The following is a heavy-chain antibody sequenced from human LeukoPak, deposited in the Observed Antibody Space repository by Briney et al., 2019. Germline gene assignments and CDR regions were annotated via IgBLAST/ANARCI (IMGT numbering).Heavy chain of an antibody. CDR3: AKALGGSYLYYYYYGMDV. CDR1: GFTLSSYA. D-gene: IGHD1-26*01. Sequence: GGSLRLPCAASGFTLSSYAMSWVRQAPGKGLEWVSAISGSGGSTYYADSVKGRFTISRDNSKNTLYPQMNSLRAEDTAVYYCAKALGGSYLYYYYYGMDVWGQGTTVTVSS. CDR2: ISGSGGST. J-gene: IGHJ6*02. V-gene: IGHV3-23*01.